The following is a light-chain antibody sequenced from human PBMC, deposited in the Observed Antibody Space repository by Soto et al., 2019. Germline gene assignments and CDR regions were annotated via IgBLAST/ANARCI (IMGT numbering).Light chain of an antibody. Sequence: EIVLTQSPGTLSLSPGERATLSCRASQSVSSSYFAWYQQKPGQAPMLLIYGASSRATSIPDRFSGSGSGTDFTLTISRLEPEDFAVYYCQQYGSSPWGFGQGTKVEIK. CDR2: GAS. V-gene: IGKV3-20*01. J-gene: IGKJ1*01. CDR1: QSVSSSY. CDR3: QQYGSSPWG.